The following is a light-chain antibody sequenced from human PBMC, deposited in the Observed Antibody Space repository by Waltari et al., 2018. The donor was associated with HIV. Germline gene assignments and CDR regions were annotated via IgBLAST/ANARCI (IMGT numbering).Light chain of an antibody. CDR3: CSYAGSSIPVV. Sequence: HSALTQPASVSGSPGQSITISCTGTSSDVGGYNYVSWYQQHPGKAPNLMIYDVTTRPSGFSSRFSGSKSGNTASLTISGLQAEDEADYYCCSYAGSSIPVVFGGGTKLTVL. CDR1: SSDVGGYNY. J-gene: IGLJ3*02. CDR2: DVT. V-gene: IGLV2-23*02.